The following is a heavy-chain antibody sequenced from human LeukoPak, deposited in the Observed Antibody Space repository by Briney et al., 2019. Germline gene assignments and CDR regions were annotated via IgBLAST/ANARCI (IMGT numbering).Heavy chain of an antibody. CDR1: GFTFSNYA. V-gene: IGHV3-23*01. Sequence: GGSLRLSCAASGFTFSNYAMSWVRQAPGKGLEWVSAISGSGGSTYYADSVKGRFTISRDNSKNTLYLQMTSLRAEDTAIYYRAKGRARTLGYCNGGSCYSGYSFDYWGQGTLVTVSS. D-gene: IGHD2-15*01. CDR2: ISGSGGST. CDR3: AKGRARTLGYCNGGSCYSGYSFDY. J-gene: IGHJ4*02.